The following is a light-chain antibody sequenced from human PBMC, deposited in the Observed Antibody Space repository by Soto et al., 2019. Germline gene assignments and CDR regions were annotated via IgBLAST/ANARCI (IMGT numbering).Light chain of an antibody. Sequence: DIQMTQSPSSLSAFIGDRVTITCRASQNIRIYLNWFQQKPGKAPNLLIYGASNLESGVPSRFSGSGSGTVFTLTINSLQPEDFAAYYCQETYHPPLTFGQGTKVEMK. CDR3: QETYHPPLT. V-gene: IGKV1-39*01. J-gene: IGKJ1*01. CDR2: GAS. CDR1: QNIRIY.